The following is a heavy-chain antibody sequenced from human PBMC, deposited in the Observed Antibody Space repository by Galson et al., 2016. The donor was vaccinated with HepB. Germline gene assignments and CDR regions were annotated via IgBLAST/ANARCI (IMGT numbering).Heavy chain of an antibody. Sequence: SETLSLTCAVYGGSFSSYYWTWIRQPPGKGLEWIGDVSHTGSTNYNPSLKSRLTIAVDTAKNRFSLNLWSVNAADTASYYCASRARRMGRYFDSWGQGTLVTVSS. CDR2: VSHTGST. CDR1: GGSFSSYY. D-gene: IGHD2-8*01. CDR3: ASRARRMGRYFDS. J-gene: IGHJ4*02. V-gene: IGHV4-34*01.